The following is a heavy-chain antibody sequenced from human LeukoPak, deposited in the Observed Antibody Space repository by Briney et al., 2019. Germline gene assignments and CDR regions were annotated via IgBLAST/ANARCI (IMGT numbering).Heavy chain of an antibody. J-gene: IGHJ4*02. D-gene: IGHD6-19*01. CDR2: ISWNSGII. CDR3: AKDKSGYTSGWFDY. Sequence: PGGSLRLSCAASGFTFDDYAMPWVRQAPGKGLEWVSGISWNSGIIGYADSVKGRFTISRDNAKNSLYLQMNSLRAEDTALYYCAKDKSGYTSGWFDYWGQGTLVTVSS. CDR1: GFTFDDYA. V-gene: IGHV3-9*01.